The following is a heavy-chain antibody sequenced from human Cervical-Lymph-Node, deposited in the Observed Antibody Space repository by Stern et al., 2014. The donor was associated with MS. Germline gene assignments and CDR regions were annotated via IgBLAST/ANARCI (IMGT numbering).Heavy chain of an antibody. J-gene: IGHJ4*02. CDR3: AKNDSGFDY. V-gene: IGHV1-18*01. CDR1: GYTFTHFG. D-gene: IGHD6-19*01. CDR2: IIAYNVHT. Sequence: QVQLVQSGAEVKKPGASVKVSCKASGYTFTHFGVSWVRQAPGQGVEWMVWIIAYNVHTNYAQRFQGRVTMTTDTSTNTAYMELRILRSDDTAVYYCAKNDSGFDYWGQGTLVTVSS.